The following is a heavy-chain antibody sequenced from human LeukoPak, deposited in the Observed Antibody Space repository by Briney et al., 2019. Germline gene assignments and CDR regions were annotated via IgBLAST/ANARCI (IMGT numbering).Heavy chain of an antibody. V-gene: IGHV3-23*01. J-gene: IGHJ4*02. CDR2: ISGSGGNT. CDR3: APKVVGSTPFDY. D-gene: IGHD2-15*01. Sequence: GGSLRLSCAASGFTFSSYAMNWVRQAPGKGLEWVSSISGSGGNTYHADSVKGRFTISRDNSKNTLYLQMNRLRAEDTAVYYCAPKVVGSTPFDYWGQGTLVTVSS. CDR1: GFTFSSYA.